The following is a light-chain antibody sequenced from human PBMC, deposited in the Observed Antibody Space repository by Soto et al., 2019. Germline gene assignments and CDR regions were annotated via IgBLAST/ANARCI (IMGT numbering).Light chain of an antibody. CDR3: SAWDASLNAIL. CDR2: NND. CDR1: SSNIGSNI. J-gene: IGLJ3*02. V-gene: IGLV1-44*01. Sequence: QSVLSQPPSASGTPGQRVTISCSGRSSNIGSNIVNWYQQLPGTAPKLLIYNNDQRPSGVPVRFSGSKSGTSASLAISGRKSDDEADYYCSAWDASLNAILFGGGNKLTV.